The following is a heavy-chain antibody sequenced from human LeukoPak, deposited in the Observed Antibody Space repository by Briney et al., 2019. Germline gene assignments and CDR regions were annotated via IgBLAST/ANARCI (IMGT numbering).Heavy chain of an antibody. J-gene: IGHJ4*02. V-gene: IGHV4-59*08. Sequence: SETLSLTCTVSGGSISSYYWSWIRQPPGKGLEWIGYIYYSGSTNYNPSLKSRVTISVDTSKNQFSLKLSSVTAADTAVYYCARINSSGWYPYFDYWGQGTLVTVSS. CDR2: IYYSGST. CDR1: GGSISSYY. CDR3: ARINSSGWYPYFDY. D-gene: IGHD6-19*01.